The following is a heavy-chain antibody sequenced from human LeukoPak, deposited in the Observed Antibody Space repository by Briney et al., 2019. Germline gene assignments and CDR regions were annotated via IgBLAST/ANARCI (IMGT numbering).Heavy chain of an antibody. J-gene: IGHJ5*02. Sequence: QPGRSLRLSCAASGFTFSSYGMHWVRQAPGKGLEWVAVISYDGSNKYYADSVKGRFTISRDNSKNALYLQMNSLRAEDTAVYYCAKGGQILTYYYDSSGYWRWFDPWGQGTLVTVSS. CDR3: AKGGQILTYYYDSSGYWRWFDP. CDR2: ISYDGSNK. D-gene: IGHD3-22*01. V-gene: IGHV3-30*18. CDR1: GFTFSSYG.